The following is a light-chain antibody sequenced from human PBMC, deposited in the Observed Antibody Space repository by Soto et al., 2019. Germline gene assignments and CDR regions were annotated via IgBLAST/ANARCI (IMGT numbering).Light chain of an antibody. CDR2: DVS. CDR1: SSDVGGYNY. V-gene: IGLV2-11*01. Sequence: QSVLTQPRSVSGSPGQSVTISCTGTSSDVGGYNYVSWYQQHPGKAPKLMIYDVSKRPSGVPDRFSGSKSGNTASLTISGLQAEDEADYYCCSPGVFGGGTKLTVL. J-gene: IGLJ2*01. CDR3: CSPGV.